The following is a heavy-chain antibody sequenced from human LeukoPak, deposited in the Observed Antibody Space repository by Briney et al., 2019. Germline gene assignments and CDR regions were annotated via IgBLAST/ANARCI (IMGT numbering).Heavy chain of an antibody. Sequence: GGSLRLSCAASGFTFSSYAMHWVRQAPGKGLEWVAVISYDGSNKYYADSVKGRFTISRDNSKNTLHLQMNSLRAEDTAVYYCAKGAFLEWLSSWGHWFDPWGQGTLVTVSS. V-gene: IGHV3-30*04. CDR3: AKGAFLEWLSSWGHWFDP. CDR2: ISYDGSNK. J-gene: IGHJ5*02. D-gene: IGHD3-3*02. CDR1: GFTFSSYA.